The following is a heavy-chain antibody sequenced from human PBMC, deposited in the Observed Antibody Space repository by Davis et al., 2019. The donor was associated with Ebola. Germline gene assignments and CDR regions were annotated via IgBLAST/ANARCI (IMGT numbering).Heavy chain of an antibody. Sequence: GESLKISCAASGFTFSSYWMHWVRQAPGKGLVWVSRINSDGTSTSYADSVKGRFIISRDSWKNTLYLQMNSLRAEDTAIYYCAKHRGDNYYYYSMDVWGQGTTVTVSS. V-gene: IGHV3-74*01. CDR2: INSDGTST. J-gene: IGHJ6*02. CDR1: GFTFSSYW. D-gene: IGHD2-21*01. CDR3: AKHRGDNYYYYSMDV.